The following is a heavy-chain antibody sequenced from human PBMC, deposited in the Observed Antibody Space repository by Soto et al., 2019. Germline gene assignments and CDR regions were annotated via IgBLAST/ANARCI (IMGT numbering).Heavy chain of an antibody. CDR1: VGSISSGDYY. J-gene: IGHJ6*03. CDR2: IYYSGST. V-gene: IGHV4-30-4*01. CDR3: ARAAGPCNMDV. Sequence: PSETLSLTCTVSVGSISSGDYYWSWIRQPPGKGLEWIGYIYYSGSTYYNPSLKSRVTISVDTSKNQFSLKLSSVTAADTAVYYCARAAGPCNMDVWGKGTTVTVSS.